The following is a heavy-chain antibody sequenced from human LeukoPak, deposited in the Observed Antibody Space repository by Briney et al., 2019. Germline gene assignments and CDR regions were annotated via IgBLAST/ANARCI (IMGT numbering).Heavy chain of an antibody. Sequence: ASVKVSCKASGYTFTNYYMYWVRQAPGHGLEWMGMINPDGGNTRYPQRFQGRVTMTRDTSTNTVYMEMRSLRSEDTAVYYCVRVLNEGMGENYGMDVWGQGTTVIVSS. CDR3: VRVLNEGMGENYGMDV. J-gene: IGHJ6*02. CDR1: GYTFTNYY. V-gene: IGHV1-46*01. D-gene: IGHD1-26*01. CDR2: INPDGGNT.